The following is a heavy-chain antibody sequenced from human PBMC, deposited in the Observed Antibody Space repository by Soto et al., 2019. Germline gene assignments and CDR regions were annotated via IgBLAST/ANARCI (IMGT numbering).Heavy chain of an antibody. D-gene: IGHD3-10*01. CDR1: VFPISGSW. J-gene: IGHJ4*02. Sequence: PGESLRFSCSVSVFPISGSWWGWVRQAPGKGLEWVAVIKPDGSAKHYVDAVNGRFTISRDNSKNYLFLQMNSLRDENTGVFFSARDRANMAVDYWGQGTQVTVS. CDR3: ARDRANMAVDY. V-gene: IGHV3-7*03. CDR2: IKPDGSAK.